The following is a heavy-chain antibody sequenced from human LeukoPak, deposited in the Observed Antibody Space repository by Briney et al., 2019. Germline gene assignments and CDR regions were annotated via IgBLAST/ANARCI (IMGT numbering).Heavy chain of an antibody. CDR1: GFTFSSYG. CDR2: IRYDGSNK. V-gene: IGHV3-30*02. CDR3: ARDYSSSWYNFDY. D-gene: IGHD6-13*01. J-gene: IGHJ4*02. Sequence: GGSLRLSCTASGFTFSSYGMHWVRQAPGKGLEWVAFIRYDGSNKYYADSVKGRFTISRDNSKNTLYLQMNSLRAEDTAVYYCARDYSSSWYNFDYWGQGTLVTVSS.